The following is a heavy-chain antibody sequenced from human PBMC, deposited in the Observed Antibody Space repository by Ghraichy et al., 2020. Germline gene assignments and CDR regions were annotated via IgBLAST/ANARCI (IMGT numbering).Heavy chain of an antibody. CDR2: IYYSGST. D-gene: IGHD6-19*01. CDR3: VGSSGWYPGTDPFDY. V-gene: IGHV4-59*08. CDR1: GGSISSYY. J-gene: IGHJ4*02. Sequence: SETLSLTCTVSGGSISSYYWSWIRQPPGKGLEWIGYIYYSGSTNYNPSLKSRVTISVDTSKNQFSLKLSSVTAADTAVYYCVGSSGWYPGTDPFDYWGQGTLVTVSS.